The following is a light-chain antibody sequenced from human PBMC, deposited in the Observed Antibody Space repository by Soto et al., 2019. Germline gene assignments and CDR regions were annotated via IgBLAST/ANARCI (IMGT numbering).Light chain of an antibody. Sequence: QSALTQPASVSGSPGQSITISCTGTSSDVGGYNYVSWYQQHPGKAPKLMIYEVSNRPSGVSNRFSGSKSGNTASLTISGLQAEDEADYYCSSYTSISTLYVFGTGTKLTAL. CDR1: SSDVGGYNY. V-gene: IGLV2-14*01. CDR2: EVS. J-gene: IGLJ1*01. CDR3: SSYTSISTLYV.